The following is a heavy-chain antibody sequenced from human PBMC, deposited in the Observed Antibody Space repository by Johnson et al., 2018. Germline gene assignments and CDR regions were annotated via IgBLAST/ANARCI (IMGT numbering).Heavy chain of an antibody. Sequence: VQLVESGGGVVQPGRSLRLSCAASGFTFSSYGMHWVRQAPGKGLEWVAVIWYDGSNKYYADSVKGRFTISRDNSKNTLYLQMNSLRAEDTAVYYCARGSYYYDSRGYYAFDYWGQGTLVTVSS. J-gene: IGHJ4*02. CDR3: ARGSYYYDSRGYYAFDY. CDR1: GFTFSSYG. D-gene: IGHD3-22*01. CDR2: IWYDGSNK. V-gene: IGHV3-33*08.